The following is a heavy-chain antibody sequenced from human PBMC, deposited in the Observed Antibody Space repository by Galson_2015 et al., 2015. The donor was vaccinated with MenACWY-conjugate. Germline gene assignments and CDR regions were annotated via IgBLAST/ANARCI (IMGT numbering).Heavy chain of an antibody. CDR3: ARESGDGYNFYYYGMDV. J-gene: IGHJ6*02. V-gene: IGHV1-69*04. CDR2: IIPILGIA. D-gene: IGHD5-24*01. Sequence: QSGAEVKKPGASVKVSCKASGGTFSSYAISWVRQAPGQGLEWMGRIIPILGIANYAQKFQGRVTITADKSTSTAYMELSSLRSEDTAVYYCARESGDGYNFYYYGMDVWGQGTTVTVSS. CDR1: GGTFSSYA.